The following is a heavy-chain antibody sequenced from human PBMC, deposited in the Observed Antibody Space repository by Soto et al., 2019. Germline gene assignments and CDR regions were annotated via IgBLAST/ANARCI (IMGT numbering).Heavy chain of an antibody. CDR3: ARNGLLWFGELVYYGMDV. D-gene: IGHD3-10*01. CDR1: GYTFTSYG. J-gene: IGHJ6*02. V-gene: IGHV1-18*01. Sequence: QVQLVQSGAEVKKPGASVKVSCKASGYTFTSYGISWVRQAPGQGLEWMGWISAYNGNTNYAQQLHGRVTMTTDTATSTAYVELRSLRSDDTAVYYCARNGLLWFGELVYYGMDVWGQGTTVTVSS. CDR2: ISAYNGNT.